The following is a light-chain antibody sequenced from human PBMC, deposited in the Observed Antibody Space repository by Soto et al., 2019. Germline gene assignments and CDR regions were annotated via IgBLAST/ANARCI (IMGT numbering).Light chain of an antibody. J-gene: IGLJ2*01. CDR1: TSDVADYKY. CDR3: SSYTRSTTLL. CDR2: EVS. Sequence: QSALTQPVSVSGSPGQSSTISCAGTTSDVADYKYVSWYQQHPGKAPKLMIYEVSNRPSGVSNRFSGSKSGNTASLTISGLQPEDEAEYYCSSYTRSTTLLFGGGTEVTVL. V-gene: IGLV2-14*01.